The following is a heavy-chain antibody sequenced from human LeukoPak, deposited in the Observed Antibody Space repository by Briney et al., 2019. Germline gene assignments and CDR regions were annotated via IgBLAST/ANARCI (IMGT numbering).Heavy chain of an antibody. CDR2: IWHDGSNK. J-gene: IGHJ4*02. D-gene: IGHD2-15*01. CDR3: ARDCSGGTCYGFY. CDR1: GFTFSSYG. Sequence: PGGSLRLSCAASGFTFSSYGMHWVRQAPGKGLEGVAVIWHDGSNKYYVDSVKGRFTISRDNSKNTLYLQMNSLRAEDTAVYYCARDCSGGTCYGFYWGQGTLVTVSS. V-gene: IGHV3-33*01.